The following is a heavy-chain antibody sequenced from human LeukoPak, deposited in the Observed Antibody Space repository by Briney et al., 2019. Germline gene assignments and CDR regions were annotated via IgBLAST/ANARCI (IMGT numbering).Heavy chain of an antibody. CDR2: ISYDGSNK. CDR1: GFTFSSYD. V-gene: IGHV3-30*18. Sequence: GGSLRLSCAASGFTFSSYDIHWVRQAPGKGLEWVAIISYDGSNKHYADSLKGRFTISRDNSKNTLYLQMNSLRAEDTAVYYCAKEETGTTIGAFDIWGQGTMVTVSS. CDR3: AKEETGTTIGAFDI. J-gene: IGHJ3*02. D-gene: IGHD1-1*01.